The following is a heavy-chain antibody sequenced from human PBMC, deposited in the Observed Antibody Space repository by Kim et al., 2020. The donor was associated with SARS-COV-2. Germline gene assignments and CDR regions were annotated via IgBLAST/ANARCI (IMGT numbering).Heavy chain of an antibody. CDR3: ARGWSGVLGDC. CDR2: IKDRGIT. CDR1: GGSFSGYN. Sequence: SETLSLTCGVYGGSFSGYNWNWIRQPPGKGLEWIGEIKDRGITNYNPSLKSRVTIAADTSKNQFSLKLSSVTAADTAIYYCARGWSGVLGDCWSLGTLVTVSS. D-gene: IGHD1-1*01. J-gene: IGHJ4*02. V-gene: IGHV4-34*01.